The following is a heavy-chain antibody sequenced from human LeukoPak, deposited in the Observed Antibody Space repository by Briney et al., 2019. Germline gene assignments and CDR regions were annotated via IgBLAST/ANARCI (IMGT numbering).Heavy chain of an antibody. CDR2: IYHSGST. Sequence: SQTLSLTCAVSGGSISSGGYSWSWIRQPPGKGLEWIGYIYHSGSTYYNPSLKSRVTISVDRSKNQFSLKLSSVTAADTAVYYCARGIDERGFWFDPWGQGTLVTVSS. CDR3: ARGIDERGFWFDP. CDR1: GGSISSGGYS. V-gene: IGHV4-30-2*01. D-gene: IGHD3-16*01. J-gene: IGHJ5*02.